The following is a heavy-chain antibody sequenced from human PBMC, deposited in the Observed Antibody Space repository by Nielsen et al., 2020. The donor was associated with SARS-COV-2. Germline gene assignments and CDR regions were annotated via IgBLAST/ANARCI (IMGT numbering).Heavy chain of an antibody. D-gene: IGHD5-18*01. J-gene: IGHJ6*02. CDR1: GFTFSNAW. CDR3: VRKDTSMGFYYYGMDV. V-gene: IGHV3-48*01. Sequence: GGSLRLSCAASGFTFSNAWMSWVRQAPGKGLEWASYISKSYTPIDYADSVKGRFTISRDNARNSLYLQMNGLRAEDTAVYYCVRKDTSMGFYYYGMDVWGRGTTVTVSS. CDR2: ISKSYTPI.